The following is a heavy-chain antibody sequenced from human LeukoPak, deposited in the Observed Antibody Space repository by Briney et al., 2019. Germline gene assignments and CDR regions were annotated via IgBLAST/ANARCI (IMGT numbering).Heavy chain of an antibody. D-gene: IGHD3-22*01. Sequence: ASVKVSCKASGGTFSSYAISWVRQAPGQGLEWMGGIIPIFGTANYAQKFQGRVTITTDESTSTAYMELSSLRSEDTAVYYCARERGNYYDSSGYYYWGQGTLVTVSS. CDR2: IIPIFGTA. CDR3: ARERGNYYDSSGYYY. V-gene: IGHV1-69*05. J-gene: IGHJ4*02. CDR1: GGTFSSYA.